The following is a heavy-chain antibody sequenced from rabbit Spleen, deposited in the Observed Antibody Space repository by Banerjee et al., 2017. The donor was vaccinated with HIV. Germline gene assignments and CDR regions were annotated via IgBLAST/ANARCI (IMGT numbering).Heavy chain of an antibody. J-gene: IGHJ4*01. CDR1: GFDFSTDA. V-gene: IGHV1S40*01. Sequence: QSLEESGGDLVQPEGSLTLTCKVSGFDFSTDAMCWVRQAPGKGLEWIACINAATAKPVYATWAKGRFTISKTSSTTVTLQMTSLTDADTATYFCARADGRHTIYGLGMDLWGPGTLVTVS. CDR2: INAATAKP. CDR3: ARADGRHTIYGLGMDL. D-gene: IGHD6-1*01.